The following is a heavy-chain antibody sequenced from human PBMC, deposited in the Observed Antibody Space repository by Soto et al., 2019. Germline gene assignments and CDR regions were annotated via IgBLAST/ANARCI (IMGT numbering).Heavy chain of an antibody. CDR1: GGSINNSTYY. J-gene: IGHJ5*02. V-gene: IGHV4-39*01. D-gene: IGHD6-19*01. CDR3: ARHEYSGRWLGWLDP. CDR2: IYYSGRT. Sequence: QLQLQESGPGLVKPSETLSLTCTVSGGSINNSTYYWAWIRQPPGKGLEWIGSIYYSGRTYFNTSLRSRVTKSVDTSKNQFSLRLSSVTAADTAVYYCARHEYSGRWLGWLDPWGQGSLVTVSS.